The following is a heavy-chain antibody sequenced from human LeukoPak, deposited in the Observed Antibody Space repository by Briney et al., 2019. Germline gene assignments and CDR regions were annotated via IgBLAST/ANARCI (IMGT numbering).Heavy chain of an antibody. V-gene: IGHV4-31*03. CDR1: GGSISSGCYY. D-gene: IGHD2-2*01. CDR3: ARSPVSSPTGHYFDY. J-gene: IGHJ4*02. Sequence: SQTLSLTCTVSGGSISSGCYYWSWIRQHPGKGLEWIGYIYYSGSTYYNPSLKSRLTISVDTSKNQFSLKLTSVTAADTAVYYCARSPVSSPTGHYFDYWGQGTLVTVSS. CDR2: IYYSGST.